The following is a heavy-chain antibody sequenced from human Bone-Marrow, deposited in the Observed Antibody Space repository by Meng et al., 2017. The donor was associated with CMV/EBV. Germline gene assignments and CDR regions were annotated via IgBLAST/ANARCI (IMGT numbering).Heavy chain of an antibody. CDR2: INNSEST. CDR3: AKVFGVPAAQGGGY. CDR1: GGSFSGYY. J-gene: IGHJ4*02. V-gene: IGHV4-34*01. Sequence: PETLSLTCAVYGGSFSGYYWSWIRQPPGKGLEWIGEINNSESTNYNPSLKSRVTISVDTSKNQFSLKLSYVTAADTAVYYCAKVFGVPAAQGGGYWGQGTLVTVSS. D-gene: IGHD2-2*01.